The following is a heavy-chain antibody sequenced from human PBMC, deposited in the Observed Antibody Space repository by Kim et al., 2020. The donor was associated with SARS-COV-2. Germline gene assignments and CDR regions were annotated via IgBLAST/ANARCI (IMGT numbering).Heavy chain of an antibody. V-gene: IGHV3-11*04. CDR3: TRALHIVVVTAVGWFDP. Sequence: VKGRFTISRDNAKNSLYLQMNSLRAEDTAVYYCTRALHIVVVTAVGWFDPWGQGTLVTVSS. D-gene: IGHD2-21*02. J-gene: IGHJ5*02.